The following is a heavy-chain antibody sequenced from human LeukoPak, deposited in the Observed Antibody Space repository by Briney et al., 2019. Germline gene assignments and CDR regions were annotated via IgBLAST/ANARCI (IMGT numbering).Heavy chain of an antibody. CDR3: AKSGSSGCLRPYYCEY. Sequence: GGSLRLSCAASGFTFSSYAMSWVRQAPGKGLEWVSGISGSGGNTYYADSVKGRFTISRDNSKNTLYLQMNSLRAEDTAVYYCAKSGSSGCLRPYYCEYWRQGTLVTVSS. J-gene: IGHJ4*02. D-gene: IGHD1-26*01. V-gene: IGHV3-23*01. CDR2: ISGSGGNT. CDR1: GFTFSSYA.